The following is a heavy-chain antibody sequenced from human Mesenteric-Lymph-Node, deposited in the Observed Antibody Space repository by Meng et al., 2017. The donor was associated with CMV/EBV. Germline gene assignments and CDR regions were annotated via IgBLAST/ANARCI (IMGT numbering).Heavy chain of an antibody. CDR1: GRSFSGYY. D-gene: IGHD3-3*01. Sequence: YGRSFSGYYWSWIRQTPGKGLEWIGEINHSGSTNYNPSLKSRVTISVDTSKNQFSLKLSSVTAADTAVYYCARSYDFWSGHLGWFDPWGQGTLVTVSS. CDR2: INHSGST. V-gene: IGHV4-34*01. CDR3: ARSYDFWSGHLGWFDP. J-gene: IGHJ5*02.